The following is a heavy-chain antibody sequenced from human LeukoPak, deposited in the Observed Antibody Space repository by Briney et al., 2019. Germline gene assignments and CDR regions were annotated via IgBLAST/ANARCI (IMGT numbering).Heavy chain of an antibody. J-gene: IGHJ4*02. CDR2: IYTSGST. Sequence: PSETLSLTCTVSGGSIISYYWSWIRQPPGKGLEWIGYIYTSGSTNYNPSLKSRVTISVDTSKIQFSLKLSSVTAADTAVYYCARGHLLLRFLDYWGQGTLVTVSS. CDR1: GGSIISYY. D-gene: IGHD3-3*01. CDR3: ARGHLLLRFLDY. V-gene: IGHV4-4*09.